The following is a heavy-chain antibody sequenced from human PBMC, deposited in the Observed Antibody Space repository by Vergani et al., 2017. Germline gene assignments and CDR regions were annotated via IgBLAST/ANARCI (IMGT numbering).Heavy chain of an antibody. CDR1: GFTFSDHY. J-gene: IGHJ6*03. D-gene: IGHD3-3*01. V-gene: IGHV3-72*01. Sequence: EVQLVESGGGLVQPGGSLRLSCAASGFTFSDHYMDWVRQAPGKGLEWVGRTRNKANSYTTEYAASVKGRFTISRDDSKNSLYLQMNSLKTEDTAVYYCARAYYDFWSGYPTYYMDVGGKGTTVTVSS. CDR2: TRNKANSYTT. CDR3: ARAYYDFWSGYPTYYMDV.